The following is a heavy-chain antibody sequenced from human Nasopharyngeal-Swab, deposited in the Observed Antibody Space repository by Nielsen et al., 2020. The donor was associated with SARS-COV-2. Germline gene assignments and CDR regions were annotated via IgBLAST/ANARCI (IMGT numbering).Heavy chain of an antibody. CDR3: ARASNWRNWFDP. V-gene: IGHV1-18*01. J-gene: IGHJ5*02. CDR2: ISGYNGNT. CDR1: GYSFTSYG. Sequence: ASVKVSCKASGYSFTSYGISWVRQAPGQGLEWMGWISGYNGNTNYAQKFRGRVTMTTDTSTSTAYMELRSLRSDDTAVYYCARASNWRNWFDPWGQGTLVTVSS. D-gene: IGHD1-20*01.